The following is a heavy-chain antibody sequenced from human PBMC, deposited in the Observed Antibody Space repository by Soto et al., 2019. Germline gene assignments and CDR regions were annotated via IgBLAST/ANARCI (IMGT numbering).Heavy chain of an antibody. V-gene: IGHV1-69*02. CDR2: IIPILGIA. CDR3: ACRISRADYYMDV. J-gene: IGHJ6*03. Sequence: ASVKVSCKASGGTFSSYTISWVRQAPGQGLEWMGRIIPILGIANYAQKFQGRVTITADKSTSTAYMELSSLRSEDTAVYYCACRISRADYYMDVWGKGTTVTVSS. CDR1: GGTFSSYT.